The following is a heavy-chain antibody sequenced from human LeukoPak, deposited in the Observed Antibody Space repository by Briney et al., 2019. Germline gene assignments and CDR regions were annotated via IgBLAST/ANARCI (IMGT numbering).Heavy chain of an antibody. CDR1: GFTFSNYW. D-gene: IGHD6-13*01. J-gene: IGHJ3*02. Sequence: GGSLRLSCAASGFTFSNYWMSWVRQAPGKGLEWVANIKQNGSEKYYVDSVKGRFTISRDNAKKSVYLQMNSLRAEDTAVYYCARDLYSSRTNDAFVIWGQGTMVTVSS. V-gene: IGHV3-7*01. CDR3: ARDLYSSRTNDAFVI. CDR2: IKQNGSEK.